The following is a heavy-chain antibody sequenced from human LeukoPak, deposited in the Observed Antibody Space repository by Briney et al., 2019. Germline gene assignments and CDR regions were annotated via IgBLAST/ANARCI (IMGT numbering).Heavy chain of an antibody. Sequence: GGSLRLSCAASGFTFSNAWMSWVRQAPGKGLEWVSTISSSGGSTYYSDSVKGRFTISKYTSKNTLFLQMNSLRAEDTAVYYCARSDVVTRNYYYYMDVWGKGTTVTVSS. CDR3: ARSDVVTRNYYYYMDV. J-gene: IGHJ6*03. CDR2: ISSSGGST. CDR1: GFTFSNAW. D-gene: IGHD2-2*01. V-gene: IGHV3-23*01.